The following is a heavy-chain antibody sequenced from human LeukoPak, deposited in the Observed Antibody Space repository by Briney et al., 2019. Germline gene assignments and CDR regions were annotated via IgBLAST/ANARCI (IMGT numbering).Heavy chain of an antibody. CDR1: GFTVTANY. Sequence: AGSLTLAWAAAGFTVTANYMTWVRQPHGGGLEWVSVIYSVGSTYYADAVNVRLTISRDSSNHTLYPQLSSLSADVTAVYYCTKGRPSQAWAGGQGTKVTVSS. J-gene: IGHJ6*02. D-gene: IGHD2-2*01. V-gene: IGHV3-53*01. CDR3: TKGRPSQAWA. CDR2: IYSVGST.